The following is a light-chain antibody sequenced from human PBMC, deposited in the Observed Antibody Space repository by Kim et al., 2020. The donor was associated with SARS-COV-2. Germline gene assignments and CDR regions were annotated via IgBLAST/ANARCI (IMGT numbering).Light chain of an antibody. CDR1: KNNVGNYG. CDR3: SAWDSSLNARV. CDR2: TTN. V-gene: IGLV10-54*04. J-gene: IGLJ3*02. Sequence: RQTATLTCTGNKNNVGNYGAAWLQQHQGHPPTLLSYTTNNRPSAISERFSASRSGNTASLTISGLQPEDEADYYCSAWDSSLNARVFGGGTQLTVL.